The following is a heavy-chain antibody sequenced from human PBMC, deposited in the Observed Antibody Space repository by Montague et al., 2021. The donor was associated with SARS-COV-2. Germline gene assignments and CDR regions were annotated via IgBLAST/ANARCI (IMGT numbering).Heavy chain of an antibody. D-gene: IGHD3-16*01. V-gene: IGHV4-31*03. J-gene: IGHJ4*02. CDR1: GGSITSGNYY. CDR3: AKDRAAVGRVIQHYFEN. CDR2: VSYSGST. Sequence: TRSLTCSVSGGSITSGNYYWNWIRHHPGQGLEWIGYVSYSGSTYYNPSLRSRVTMSLDTSKNHVSLELTSATAADTAIYYCAKDRAAVGRVIQHYFENWGQGILVTVS.